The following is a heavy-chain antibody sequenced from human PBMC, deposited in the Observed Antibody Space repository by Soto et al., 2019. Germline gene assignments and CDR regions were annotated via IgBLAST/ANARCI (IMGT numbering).Heavy chain of an antibody. CDR2: INHSGST. Sequence: SETLSLTCSVSGGSIRSNIYYWSWIRQPPGKGLEWIGEINHSGSTNYNPSLKSRVTISVDASKNQFSLKLSSVTAADTAVYYCARSGYGSGSYPVLSWGQGTLVTVSS. J-gene: IGHJ5*02. D-gene: IGHD3-10*01. V-gene: IGHV4-39*07. CDR1: GGSIRSNIYY. CDR3: ARSGYGSGSYPVLS.